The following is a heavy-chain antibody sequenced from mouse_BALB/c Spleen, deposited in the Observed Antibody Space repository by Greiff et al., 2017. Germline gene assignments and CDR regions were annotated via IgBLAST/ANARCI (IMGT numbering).Heavy chain of an antibody. D-gene: IGHD3-1*01. CDR3: ARDQGGLRFDY. V-gene: IGHV3-6*02. Sequence: EVKLQESGPGLVKPSQSLSLTCSVTGYSITSGYYWNWIRQFPGNKLEWMGYISYDGSNNYNPSLKNRISITRDTSKNQFFLKLNSVTTEDTATYYCARDQGGLRFDYWGQGTTLTVSS. CDR1: GYSITSGYY. CDR2: ISYDGSN. J-gene: IGHJ2*01.